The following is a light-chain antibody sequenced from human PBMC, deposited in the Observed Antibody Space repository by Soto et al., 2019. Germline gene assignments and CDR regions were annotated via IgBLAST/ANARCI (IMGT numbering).Light chain of an antibody. CDR2: KGS. CDR3: HQYNKYSHT. CDR1: QDSSSW. V-gene: IGKV1-5*03. J-gene: IGKJ1*01. Sequence: IQMTRCPSSVSASVVYRATITCRASQDSSSWLAWYQQKPGKAPQLLIYKGSSLESGVPSRFRGSGSGTEFTLNISSLQPDDVATYFCHQYNKYSHTFGQGTKVDI.